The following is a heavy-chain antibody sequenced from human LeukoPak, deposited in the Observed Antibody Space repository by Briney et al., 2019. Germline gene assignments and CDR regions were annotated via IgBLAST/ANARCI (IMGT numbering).Heavy chain of an antibody. CDR2: IKQDGSEK. J-gene: IGHJ6*03. V-gene: IGHV3-7*01. CDR3: ARAKDYDYYYYMDV. Sequence: GGSLRLSCAASGFTFSSYAMSWVRQAPGKGLEWVANIKQDGSEKYYVDSVKGRFTISRDNAKNSLYLQMNSLRAEDTAVYYCARAKDYDYYYYMDVWGKGTTVTVSS. CDR1: GFTFSSYA.